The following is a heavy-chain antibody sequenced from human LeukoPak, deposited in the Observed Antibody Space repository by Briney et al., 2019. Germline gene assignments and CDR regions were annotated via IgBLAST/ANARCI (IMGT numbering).Heavy chain of an antibody. Sequence: GRSLRLSCAASGFTFSSYAMHWVRQAPGKGLEWVAVISYDGSNKYYADSVKGRFTISRDNSKNTLYLQMNSLRAEDTAVYYCARDPYNYGSGSPVDYWGQGTLVTVSS. D-gene: IGHD3-10*01. CDR3: ARDPYNYGSGSPVDY. J-gene: IGHJ4*02. CDR1: GFTFSSYA. CDR2: ISYDGSNK. V-gene: IGHV3-30-3*01.